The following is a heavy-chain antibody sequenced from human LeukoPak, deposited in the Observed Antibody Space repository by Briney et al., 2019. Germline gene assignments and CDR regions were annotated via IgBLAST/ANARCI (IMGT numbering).Heavy chain of an antibody. CDR2: IYYSGST. J-gene: IGHJ5*02. Sequence: PSETLSLTCTVSGGSISSYYWSWIRQPPGKGLWWIGYIYYSGSTNYNPSLKSRVTISVDTSKNQFSLKLSSVTAADTAVYYCAKGLLGIAVAGTTFRFDPWGQGTLVTVSS. CDR3: AKGLLGIAVAGTTFRFDP. D-gene: IGHD6-19*01. V-gene: IGHV4-59*01. CDR1: GGSISSYY.